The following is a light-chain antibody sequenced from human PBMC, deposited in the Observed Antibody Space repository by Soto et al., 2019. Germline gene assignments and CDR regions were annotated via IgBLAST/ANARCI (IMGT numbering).Light chain of an antibody. CDR2: GAS. CDR1: QSFSSRK. V-gene: IGKV3-20*01. CDR3: LQYDTSPLT. Sequence: EIVLAQSPGTLSLPPGERATLSCRASQSFSSRKIAWFQQTRGQAPRLLVYGASTRVTGIPGRFSGGGSGTDFTLTISRLEPEDFAVYYCLQYDTSPLTFGGGTKVDIK. J-gene: IGKJ4*01.